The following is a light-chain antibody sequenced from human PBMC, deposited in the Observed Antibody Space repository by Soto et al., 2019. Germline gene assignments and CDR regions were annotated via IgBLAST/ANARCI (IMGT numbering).Light chain of an antibody. CDR2: DDS. CDR3: HVWDSSSEHV. CDR1: NIGSKS. Sequence: SYDLTQPPSVSVAPGQTARITCGGNNIGSKSVNWYQQKPGQAPVLVVDDDSDRPSGIPERFSGSNSGNKATLTIRRVAAGDEADYFCHVWDSSSEHVFGTGNKVTVL. J-gene: IGLJ1*01. V-gene: IGLV3-21*02.